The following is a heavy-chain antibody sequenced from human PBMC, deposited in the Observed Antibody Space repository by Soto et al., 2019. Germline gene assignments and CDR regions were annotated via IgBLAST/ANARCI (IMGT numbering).Heavy chain of an antibody. V-gene: IGHV1-8*01. Sequence: ASVKVSCKASGYTFTSYDINWVRQATGQGLEWMGWMNPNSGNTGYAQKFQGRVTMTRNTSISTAYMELSSLRSEDTAVYYCARSPRPKYSSSGGTFDYCGQGTLVTVSS. D-gene: IGHD6-6*01. CDR1: GYTFTSYD. CDR3: ARSPRPKYSSSGGTFDY. J-gene: IGHJ4*02. CDR2: MNPNSGNT.